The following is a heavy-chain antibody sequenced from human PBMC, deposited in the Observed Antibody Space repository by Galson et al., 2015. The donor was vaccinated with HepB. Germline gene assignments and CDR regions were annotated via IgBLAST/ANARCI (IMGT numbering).Heavy chain of an antibody. CDR2: ISYDGSNK. D-gene: IGHD3-22*01. CDR1: GFTFSSYG. V-gene: IGHV3-30*18. CDR3: AKSYYYDSSGLDY. Sequence: SLRLSCAASGFTFSSYGMHWVRQAPGKGLEWVAVISYDGSNKYYADSVKGRFTISRDNSKNTLYLQMNSLRAEDTAAYYCAKSYYYDSSGLDYWGQGTLVTVSS. J-gene: IGHJ4*02.